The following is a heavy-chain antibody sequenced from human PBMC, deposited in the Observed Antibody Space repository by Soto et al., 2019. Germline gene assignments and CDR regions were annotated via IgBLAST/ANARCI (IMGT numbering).Heavy chain of an antibody. CDR3: ARGWGDYYDSLTGYPSGQSFQYYLAY. D-gene: IGHD3-9*01. CDR2: IYYSGST. V-gene: IGHV4-59*01. CDR1: GGSISGYY. J-gene: IGHJ4*02. Sequence: SETLSLTCTVSGGSISGYYWSWIRQPPGKGLEWIGYIYYSGSTNYNPSLKSRVSISLDTSKNQFSLKLNSVTAADTAVYYCARGWGDYYDSLTGYPSGQSFQYYLAYWGQGTLVTSPQ.